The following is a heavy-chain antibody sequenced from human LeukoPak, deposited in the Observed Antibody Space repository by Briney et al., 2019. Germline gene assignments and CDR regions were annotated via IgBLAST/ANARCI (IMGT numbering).Heavy chain of an antibody. Sequence: PSETLSLTCTVSGGSISSYYWSWIRQPPGKGLEWSGYMYYSGSTNYNPSLKSRVTISVDTSKNQFSLKLTSVTAADTAVYYCARGDNYGLTYFFDYWGQGTLVTVSS. CDR2: MYYSGST. CDR3: ARGDNYGLTYFFDY. V-gene: IGHV4-59*01. D-gene: IGHD5-24*01. J-gene: IGHJ4*02. CDR1: GGSISSYY.